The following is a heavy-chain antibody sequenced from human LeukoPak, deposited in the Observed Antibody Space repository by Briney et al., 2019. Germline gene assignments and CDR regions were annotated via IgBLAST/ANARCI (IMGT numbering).Heavy chain of an antibody. CDR1: GYTFTSYY. V-gene: IGHV1-46*01. CDR2: INPSGGST. D-gene: IGHD6-6*01. Sequence: ASVKVSCKASGYTFTSYYMHWVRQAPGQGLEWMGIINPSGGSTSYAQKFQGRVTITADESTSTAYMELSSLRSEDTAVYYCARDPVGRYSSSSDSDFDYWGQGTLVTVSS. CDR3: ARDPVGRYSSSSDSDFDY. J-gene: IGHJ4*02.